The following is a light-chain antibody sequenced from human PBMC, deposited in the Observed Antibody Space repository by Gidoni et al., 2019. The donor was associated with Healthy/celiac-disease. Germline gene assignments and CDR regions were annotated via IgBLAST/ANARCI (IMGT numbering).Light chain of an antibody. J-gene: IGLJ2*01. V-gene: IGLV3-21*04. Sequence: SVAPGKTARITCGGNNIGSKSVHWYQQKPGQAPVLVIYYDSDRPSGIPERFSGSNSGNTATLTISRVEAGDEADYYCQVWDSSSDHREVFGGGTKLTVL. CDR1: NIGSKS. CDR3: QVWDSSSDHREV. CDR2: YDS.